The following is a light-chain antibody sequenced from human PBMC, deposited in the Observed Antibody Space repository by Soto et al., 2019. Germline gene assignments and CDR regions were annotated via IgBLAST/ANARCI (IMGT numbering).Light chain of an antibody. Sequence: ENVLTQSPGTLSVSPGESTTLSCRASQSVGRNFLAWYQQKPGRAPRLLIHGASYRATGIPDRFSGSGSETDFTLTISRLEPEDSAVYDRHQYAASPLTFGGGTKVEIK. V-gene: IGKV3-20*01. CDR2: GAS. CDR1: QSVGRNF. J-gene: IGKJ4*01. CDR3: HQYAASPLT.